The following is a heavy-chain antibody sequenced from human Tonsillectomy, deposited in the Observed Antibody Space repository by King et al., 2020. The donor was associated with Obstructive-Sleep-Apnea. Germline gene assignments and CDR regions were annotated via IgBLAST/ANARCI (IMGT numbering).Heavy chain of an antibody. Sequence: VQLQESGPGLVKPSETLSLTCTVSGGSISSYYWTWIRQPAGKGLEWIGRIYISGSTNYNPSLKSRVTMSVDTSKNQFSLKLCSVTAADTAVYYCAATAYLPPRYFFDYWGQGTLAT. D-gene: IGHD1-1*01. CDR3: AATAYLPPRYFFDY. CDR2: IYISGST. J-gene: IGHJ4*02. CDR1: GGSISSYY. V-gene: IGHV4-4*07.